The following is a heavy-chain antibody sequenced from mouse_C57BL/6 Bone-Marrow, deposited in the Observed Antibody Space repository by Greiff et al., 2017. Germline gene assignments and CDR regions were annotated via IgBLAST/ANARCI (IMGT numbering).Heavy chain of an antibody. CDR3: TSEGDSNYSWYFDV. J-gene: IGHJ1*03. CDR2: IYPGNSDT. Sequence: EVQLQQSGTVLARPGASVKMSCKTSGYTFTSYWMHWVKQRPGQGLEWKGAIYPGNSDTSYNQKFKGKAKLTAVTSASTAYMELSSLTNEDSAVYYCTSEGDSNYSWYFDVWGTGTTVTVSS. D-gene: IGHD2-5*01. V-gene: IGHV1-5*01. CDR1: GYTFTSYW.